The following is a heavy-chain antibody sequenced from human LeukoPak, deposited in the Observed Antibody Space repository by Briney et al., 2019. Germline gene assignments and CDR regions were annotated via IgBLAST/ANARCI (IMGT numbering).Heavy chain of an antibody. CDR1: GFTFSSYS. CDR3: ARVTGELAHDAFDI. V-gene: IGHV3-21*01. D-gene: IGHD1-26*01. CDR2: ISSSSSYI. J-gene: IGHJ3*02. Sequence: AGGSLRLSCAASGFTFSSYSMNWVRQAPGKGLEWVSSISSSSSYIYYADSVKGRFTISRDNAKNSLYLQMNSLRAEDTAVYYCARVTGELAHDAFDIWGQGTMVTVSS.